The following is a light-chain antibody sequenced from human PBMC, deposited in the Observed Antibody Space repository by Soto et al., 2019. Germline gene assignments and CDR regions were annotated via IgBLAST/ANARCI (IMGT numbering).Light chain of an antibody. J-gene: IGLJ2*01. Sequence: QAVVTQPASVSGSPGQSITISCTGSSSDVGGYKYVSWYQQHPGKAPKLIIYDVSNRPSGVSDRFFGSKSGNTASLTISGLQAEDEADYYCSSYTSTSKVVFGGGTKLTVL. V-gene: IGLV2-14*01. CDR3: SSYTSTSKVV. CDR2: DVS. CDR1: SSDVGGYKY.